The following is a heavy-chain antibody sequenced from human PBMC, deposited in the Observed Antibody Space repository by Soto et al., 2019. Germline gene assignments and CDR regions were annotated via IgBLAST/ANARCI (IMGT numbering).Heavy chain of an antibody. CDR1: GGGMRTYA. Sequence: SWESCGGGMRTYAISWVRQETGQGLEWMGGIIPIFGTANYAQKFQGRVTIAADESTTTAYMELISLRSEDTAVYYCARDEMVVATGSRTWHYYYGMDVWDQGTTVTVSS. CDR3: ARDEMVVATGSRTWHYYYGMDV. V-gene: IGHV1-69*01. J-gene: IGHJ6*02. CDR2: IIPIFGTA. D-gene: IGHD2-15*01.